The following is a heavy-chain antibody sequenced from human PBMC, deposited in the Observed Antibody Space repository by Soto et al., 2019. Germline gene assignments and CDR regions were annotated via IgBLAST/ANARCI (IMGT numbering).Heavy chain of an antibody. CDR2: ISAYNGNT. J-gene: IGHJ4*02. Sequence: GASVKVSCKASGYTFTSYGISWVRQAPGQGLEWMGWISAYNGNTNYAQKLQGRVTMTTDTSTSTAYMELRSLRSDDTAVYYCARDRVAIVGDPWYFDYWGQGTLVTVPQ. CDR1: GYTFTSYG. CDR3: ARDRVAIVGDPWYFDY. D-gene: IGHD1-26*01. V-gene: IGHV1-18*01.